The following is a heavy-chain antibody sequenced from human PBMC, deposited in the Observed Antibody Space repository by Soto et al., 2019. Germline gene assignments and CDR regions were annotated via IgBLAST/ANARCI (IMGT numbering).Heavy chain of an antibody. CDR2: MYYSGNP. Sequence: SETLSLTCSVSGGSFSSGGYYWGWIRQHPGKGLEWIGYMYYSGNPYYNPSLKSRVTISVDTSKKQLSLKLISVTAADTAVYYCARVGRAGQFDYWGQGTLVTVSS. D-gene: IGHD6-19*01. CDR3: ARVGRAGQFDY. CDR1: GGSFSSGGYY. V-gene: IGHV4-31*03. J-gene: IGHJ4*02.